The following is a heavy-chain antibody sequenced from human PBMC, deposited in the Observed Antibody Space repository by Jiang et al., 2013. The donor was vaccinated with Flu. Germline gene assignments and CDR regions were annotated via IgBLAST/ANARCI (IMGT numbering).Heavy chain of an antibody. J-gene: IGHJ4*02. D-gene: IGHD3-9*01. CDR1: GFTFSSYA. CDR3: ASSHLRYFDSPAPIGY. Sequence: VQLLESGGGLVQPGGSLRLSCAASGFTFSSYAMSWVRQAPGKGLEWVSAISGSGGSTYYADSVKGRFTISRDNSKNTLYLQMNSLRAEDTAVYYCASSHLRYFDSPAPIGYWGQGTLVTVSS. CDR2: ISGSGGST. V-gene: IGHV3-23*01.